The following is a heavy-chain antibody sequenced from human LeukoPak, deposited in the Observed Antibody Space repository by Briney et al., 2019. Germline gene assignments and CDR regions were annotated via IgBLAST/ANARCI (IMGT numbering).Heavy chain of an antibody. V-gene: IGHV3-30*18. D-gene: IGHD4-17*01. Sequence: GGSLRLSCAASGFTFSSYGMHWVRQAPGKGLEWVAVISYDGSNKYYADSVKGRFTISRDNSKNTLYLQMNSLRAEGTAVYCCAKSWGPATTDPNWFDPWGQGTLVTVSS. CDR1: GFTFSSYG. CDR3: AKSWGPATTDPNWFDP. CDR2: ISYDGSNK. J-gene: IGHJ5*02.